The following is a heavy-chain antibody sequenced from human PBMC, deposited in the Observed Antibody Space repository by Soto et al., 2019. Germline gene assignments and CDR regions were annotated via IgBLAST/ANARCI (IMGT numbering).Heavy chain of an antibody. V-gene: IGHV3-64D*06. J-gene: IGHJ5*02. CDR2: ISSNGGST. CDR1: GFTFSSYA. CDR3: VKDPTSSWFDP. D-gene: IGHD3-16*01. Sequence: GGSLRLSCSASGFTFSSYAMHWVRQAPGKGLEYVSAISSNGGSTYYADSVKGRFTISRDNSKNTLYLQMGSLRAEDTAVYYCVKDPTSSWFDPWGQGTLVTVSS.